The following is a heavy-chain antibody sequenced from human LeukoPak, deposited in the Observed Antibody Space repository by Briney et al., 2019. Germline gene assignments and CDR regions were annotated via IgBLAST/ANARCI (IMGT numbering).Heavy chain of an antibody. CDR1: GFTFSAYS. D-gene: IGHD6-19*01. CDR2: INRGSNHI. J-gene: IGHJ4*02. V-gene: IGHV3-21*06. Sequence: VGSLRLSCAASGFTFSAYSMSCVRQAPGKGLEWVSSINRGSNHIYYADAVKGRFTISRDNAMNSLYLQMNSLRAEDKAIYYCARDSSGWSRDYWGQGTLVTVSS. CDR3: ARDSSGWSRDY.